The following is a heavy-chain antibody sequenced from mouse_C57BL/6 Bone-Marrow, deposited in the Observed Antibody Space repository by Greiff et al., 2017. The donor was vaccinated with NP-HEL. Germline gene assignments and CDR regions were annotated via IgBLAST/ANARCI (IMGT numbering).Heavy chain of an antibody. D-gene: IGHD1-1*01. V-gene: IGHV1-76*01. CDR3: ARYTTGAFDY. CDR2: IYPGSGNT. Sequence: VQLQQSGAELVRPGASVKLSCKASGYTFTDYYINWVKQRPGQGLEWIARIYPGSGNTYYNEKFKGKATLTAEKSSSTAYMQLSSLTSEDSAVYFCARYTTGAFDYWGQGTTLTVSS. J-gene: IGHJ2*01. CDR1: GYTFTDYY.